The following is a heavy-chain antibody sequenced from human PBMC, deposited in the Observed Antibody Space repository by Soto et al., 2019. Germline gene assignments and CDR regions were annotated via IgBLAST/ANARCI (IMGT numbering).Heavy chain of an antibody. V-gene: IGHV3-23*01. CDR2: ISGNGGST. J-gene: IGHJ4*02. Sequence: EVQLLESGGGLVQPGGSLRLSCAASGFTFSSCAMGWVRQAPGKGLEWVSGISGNGGSTYYADSVKGRFTISRDTSKNPLYLQMDSLGAEDTAIYYCAKVVGDGNAYYDFWGQGTLVTVSS. CDR3: AKVVGDGNAYYDF. D-gene: IGHD3-22*01. CDR1: GFTFSSCA.